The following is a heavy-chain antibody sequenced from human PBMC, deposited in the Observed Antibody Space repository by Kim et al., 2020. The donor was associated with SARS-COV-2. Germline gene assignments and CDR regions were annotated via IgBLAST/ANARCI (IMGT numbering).Heavy chain of an antibody. CDR2: IIPIFGRA. CDR3: ARGFCSGGTCYLEDSYYGMDV. D-gene: IGHD2-15*01. V-gene: IGHV1-69*13. J-gene: IGHJ6*02. Sequence: SVKVSCKASGGTFSNSVISWVRQAPGHGLEWVGGIIPIFGRADYAPKFQGRVTITADESTSTTYMELSSLTSDDTAVYYCARGFCSGGTCYLEDSYYGMDVWGQGTTVTVS. CDR1: GGTFSNSV.